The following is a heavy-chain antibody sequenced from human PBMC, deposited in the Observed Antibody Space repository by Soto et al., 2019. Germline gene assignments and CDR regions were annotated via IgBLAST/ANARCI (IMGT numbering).Heavy chain of an antibody. CDR2: IYTSGST. V-gene: IGHV4-4*07. CDR3: ARDGVEGMATSYYYYYGMDV. D-gene: IGHD5-12*01. J-gene: IGHJ6*02. Sequence: PSETLSLTCIVSGGSISSHYWSWIRQPAGKGLEWIGRIYTSGSTNYNPSLKSRVTMSVDTSKNQFSLKLSSVTAADTAVYYCARDGVEGMATSYYYYYGMDVWGQGTTVTVSS. CDR1: GGSISSHY.